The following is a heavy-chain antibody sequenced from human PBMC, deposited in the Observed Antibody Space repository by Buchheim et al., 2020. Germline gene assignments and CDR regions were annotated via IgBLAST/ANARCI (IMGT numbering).Heavy chain of an antibody. Sequence: QVQLVESGGGVVQPGRSLRLSCAASGFTFSNYAMHWVRQAPGKGLEWVAVISYDGSNKYYADSVKGRFTISRDNSKNTLYLQMNSLRAEDTAVYYCAYGDYDYWGQGTL. J-gene: IGHJ4*02. CDR3: AYGDYDY. CDR1: GFTFSNYA. D-gene: IGHD4-17*01. V-gene: IGHV3-30*01. CDR2: ISYDGSNK.